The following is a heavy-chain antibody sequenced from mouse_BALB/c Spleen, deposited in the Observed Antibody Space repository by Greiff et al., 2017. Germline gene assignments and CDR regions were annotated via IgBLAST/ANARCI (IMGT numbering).Heavy chain of an antibody. CDR2: ISSGSSTI. J-gene: IGHJ4*01. D-gene: IGHD1-1*01. CDR3: ASTVVAPYAMDY. Sequence: EVKLMESGGGLVKPGGSLKLSCAASGFTFSSFGMHWVRQAPEKGLEWVAYISSGSSTIYYADTVKGRFTISRDNPKNTLFLQMTSLRSEDTAMYYCASTVVAPYAMDYWGQGTSVTVSA. V-gene: IGHV5-17*02. CDR1: GFTFSSFG.